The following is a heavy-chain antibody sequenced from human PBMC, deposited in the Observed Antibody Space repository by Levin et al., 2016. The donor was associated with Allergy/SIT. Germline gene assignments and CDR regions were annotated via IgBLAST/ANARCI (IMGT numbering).Heavy chain of an antibody. D-gene: IGHD2-2*01. CDR1: GFTFSSYA. CDR3: AKDFVVPAAMGTYFDY. V-gene: IGHV3-23*01. J-gene: IGHJ4*02. CDR2: ISGSGGST. Sequence: GESLKISCAASGFTFSSYAMSWVRQAPGKGLEWVSAISGSGGSTYYADSVKGRFTISRDNSKNTLYLQMNSLRAEDTAVYYCAKDFVVPAAMGTYFDYWGQGTLVTVSS.